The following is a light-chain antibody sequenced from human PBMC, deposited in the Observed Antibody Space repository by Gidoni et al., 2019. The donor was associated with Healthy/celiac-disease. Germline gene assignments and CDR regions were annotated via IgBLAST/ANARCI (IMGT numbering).Light chain of an antibody. CDR3: QQYGSSPPMYT. CDR1: QSVSSSY. J-gene: IGKJ2*01. V-gene: IGKV3-20*01. Sequence: EIVLKQSPGTLSLSPGERATLSCRASQSVSSSYLAWYQQKPGQAPRLLIYGASSRATGIPDRFSGSGSGTDFTLTISRLEPEDCALYYCQQYGSSPPMYTFGQXTKLEIK. CDR2: GAS.